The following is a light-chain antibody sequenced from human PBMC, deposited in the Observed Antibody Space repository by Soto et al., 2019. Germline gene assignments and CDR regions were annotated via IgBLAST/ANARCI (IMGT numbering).Light chain of an antibody. CDR3: QQLNSFPIP. Sequence: IQLTQSPSSLSASVGDRVTISCRASQGIANFLAWYQQKPGKAPTLLIYGASTLQSGVPSRFSGSGSGTDFTLTISSLQPEDFATYYCQQLNSFPIPFGPGTKVYIK. J-gene: IGKJ3*01. CDR1: QGIANF. V-gene: IGKV1-9*01. CDR2: GAS.